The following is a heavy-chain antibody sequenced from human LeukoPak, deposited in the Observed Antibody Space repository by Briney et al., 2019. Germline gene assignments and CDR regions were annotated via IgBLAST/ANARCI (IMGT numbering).Heavy chain of an antibody. J-gene: IGHJ4*02. Sequence: GGSLRLSCATSGFTFSNYAMSWVRQAPGEGLEWVSAISGSGGNTYYADSVNGRFTISRDNSQNTFFLQMNSLRADDTAIYYCAKCLASTGTCYFDYWGQGTLVTVSS. CDR1: GFTFSNYA. D-gene: IGHD6-13*01. V-gene: IGHV3-23*01. CDR3: AKCLASTGTCYFDY. CDR2: ISGSGGNT.